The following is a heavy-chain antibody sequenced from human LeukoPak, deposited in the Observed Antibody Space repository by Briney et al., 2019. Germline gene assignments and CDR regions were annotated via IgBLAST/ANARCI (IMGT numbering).Heavy chain of an antibody. CDR2: INHSGST. Sequence: PSETLSLTCAVYGGSFSGYYWSWIRQPPGKGLEWIGEINHSGSTNYNPSLKSRVTISVDTSKNQFSLKLSSVTAADTAVHYCARGVGLQRYDFWSGYWYYYYMDVWGKGTTVTVSS. J-gene: IGHJ6*03. CDR3: ARGVGLQRYDFWSGYWYYYYMDV. D-gene: IGHD3-3*01. CDR1: GGSFSGYY. V-gene: IGHV4-34*01.